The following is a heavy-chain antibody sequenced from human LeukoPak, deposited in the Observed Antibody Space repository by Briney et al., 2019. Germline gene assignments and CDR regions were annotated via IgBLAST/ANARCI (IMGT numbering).Heavy chain of an antibody. V-gene: IGHV3-23*01. CDR1: GFTFSSYA. J-gene: IGHJ4*02. CDR2: ISSSGGST. D-gene: IGHD2-15*01. Sequence: PGGSLRLSCAASGFTFSSYAMSWVRQAPGKGLEWVSAISSSGGSTYYADSVKGRFTISRDNSKNTLYPQMNSLRAEDTAVYYCAKDTPNIVVVVAATPDYFDYWGQGTLVTVSS. CDR3: AKDTPNIVVVVAATPDYFDY.